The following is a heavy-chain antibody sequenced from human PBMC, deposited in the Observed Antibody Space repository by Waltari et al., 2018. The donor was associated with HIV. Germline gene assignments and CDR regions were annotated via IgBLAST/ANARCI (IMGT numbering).Heavy chain of an antibody. J-gene: IGHJ4*02. Sequence: EVQLVQSGAEVKKPGESLKISCKGSGYSFTSYWIGWVRQMPGKGLAWMGISYPGDSDTRDGPSVQGQVTISADKSISTAYLQWSSLKASGTAMYYCAKTRGRGSSGWYGESCDYWGQGTLVTVSS. V-gene: IGHV5-51*03. D-gene: IGHD6-19*01. CDR2: SYPGDSDT. CDR1: GYSFTSYW. CDR3: AKTRGRGSSGWYGESCDY.